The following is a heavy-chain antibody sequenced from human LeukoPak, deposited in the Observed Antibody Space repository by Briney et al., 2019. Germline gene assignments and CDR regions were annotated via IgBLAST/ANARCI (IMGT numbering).Heavy chain of an antibody. CDR3: AKAYSSGWYSYFDY. D-gene: IGHD6-19*01. Sequence: GGSLRLSCAASGFTFSSYAMSWVRQAPGKGLEWVSVIYSGGSTYYADSVKGRFTISRDNSKNTLYLQMNSLRAEDTAVYYCAKAYSSGWYSYFDYWGQGTLVTVSS. CDR1: GFTFSSYA. J-gene: IGHJ4*02. CDR2: IYSGGST. V-gene: IGHV3-23*03.